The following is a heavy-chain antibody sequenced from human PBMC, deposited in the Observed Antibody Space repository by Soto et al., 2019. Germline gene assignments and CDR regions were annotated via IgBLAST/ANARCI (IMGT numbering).Heavy chain of an antibody. CDR2: ISWNSGSI. J-gene: IGHJ6*02. D-gene: IGHD6-13*01. CDR3: AKGIAGQYYYGMDV. Sequence: GGSLRLSCAASGFTFDDYAMHWVRQAPGKGLEWVSGISWNSGSIGYADSVKGRFTISRDNAKNSLYLQMNSLRAEDTALYYCAKGIAGQYYYGMDVWGQGTTVTVSS. CDR1: GFTFDDYA. V-gene: IGHV3-9*01.